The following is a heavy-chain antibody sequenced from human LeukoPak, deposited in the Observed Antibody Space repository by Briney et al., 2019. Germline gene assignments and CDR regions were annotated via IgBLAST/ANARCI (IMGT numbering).Heavy chain of an antibody. V-gene: IGHV5-51*01. CDR2: IYPGDSDT. CDR3: ARLPLQREIDY. CDR1: GYRFTSYW. Sequence: GESLKISFKGSGYRFTSYWIGWVRPMPGKGLEWMGIIYPGDSDTRYSPSFQGQDTISADKSISTAYLQWSSLKASDPAMYYCARLPLQREIDYWGQGTLVTVSS. J-gene: IGHJ4*02. D-gene: IGHD6-25*01.